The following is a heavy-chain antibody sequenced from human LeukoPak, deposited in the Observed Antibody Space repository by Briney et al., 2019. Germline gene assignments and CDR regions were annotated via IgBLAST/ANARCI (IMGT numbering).Heavy chain of an antibody. Sequence: PSETLSLTCTVSGGSISGYYLSWIRQPPGKGLEWIGYIYYSGSTNYNPSLKSRVTISVDTSKNQFSLKLSSVTAADTAVYYCARIERGYYYYGMDVWGQGTTVTVSS. CDR2: IYYSGST. D-gene: IGHD3-16*01. CDR1: GGSISGYY. J-gene: IGHJ6*02. CDR3: ARIERGYYYYGMDV. V-gene: IGHV4-59*01.